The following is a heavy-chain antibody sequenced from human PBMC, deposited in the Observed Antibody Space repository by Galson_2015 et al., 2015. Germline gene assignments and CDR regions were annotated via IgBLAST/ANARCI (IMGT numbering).Heavy chain of an antibody. J-gene: IGHJ4*02. V-gene: IGHV4-59*01. CDR3: ARGPGYSGNDPIDY. D-gene: IGHD5-12*01. CDR2: IYYSGST. CDR1: GGSISSYH. Sequence: ETLSLTCTVSGGSISSYHWSWIRQPPGKGLEWIGYIYYSGSTNYNPSLKSRVTISVDTSKNQFSLKLSSVTAADTAVYYCARGPGYSGNDPIDYWGQGTLVTVSS.